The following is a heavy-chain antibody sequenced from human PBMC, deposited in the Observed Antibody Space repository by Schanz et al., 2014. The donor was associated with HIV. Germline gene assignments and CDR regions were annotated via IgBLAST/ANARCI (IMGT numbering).Heavy chain of an antibody. CDR1: GFPFSNFA. CDR3: ARGRGIAVADYGMDV. J-gene: IGHJ6*02. CDR2: ISTGGERT. Sequence: EEHLLESGGDLIQPGGSLRLSCVASGFPFSNFAMSWVRQDPGRGLEWVSAISTGGERTFYADSVKGRFTISRDNSKNTLYLQMNSLRAEDTAVYYCARGRGIAVADYGMDVWGQGTTVTVSS. V-gene: IGHV3-23*01. D-gene: IGHD6-19*01.